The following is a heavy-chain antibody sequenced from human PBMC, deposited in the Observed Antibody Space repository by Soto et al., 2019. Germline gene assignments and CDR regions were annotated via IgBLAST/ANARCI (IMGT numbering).Heavy chain of an antibody. CDR2: ISGYNGNT. J-gene: IGHJ3*02. V-gene: IGHV1-18*01. CDR3: AREPETRQDAFDI. CDR1: GYTFTNYG. D-gene: IGHD2-2*01. Sequence: ASVKVSCKASGYTFTNYGISWVRQAPGQGPEWMGWISGYNGNTNYAQKFQGRVTITADKSTSTAYMELSSLRSEDTAVYYCAREPETRQDAFDIWGQGTMVTVSS.